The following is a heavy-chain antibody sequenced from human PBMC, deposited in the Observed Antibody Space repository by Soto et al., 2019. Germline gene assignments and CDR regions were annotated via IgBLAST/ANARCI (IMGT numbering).Heavy chain of an antibody. V-gene: IGHV4-4*02. D-gene: IGHD3-10*01. Sequence: QLQLQESGPGLVRPSGTLSLTCAVSGGFTSTNNWWRWVRQPPGKGLEWIGDAYHSGSTEYNPSLKSRVSISVDKSKTQISLKLTSATAADTAVYYCARSPPSSYYGGSGTFDYWGQGTLVTVSS. CDR3: ARSPPSSYYGGSGTFDY. J-gene: IGHJ4*02. CDR1: GGFTSTNNW. CDR2: AYHSGST.